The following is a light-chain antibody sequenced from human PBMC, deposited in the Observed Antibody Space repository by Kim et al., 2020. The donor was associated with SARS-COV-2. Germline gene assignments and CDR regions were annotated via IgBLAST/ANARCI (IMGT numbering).Light chain of an antibody. CDR2: DAY. J-gene: IGKJ5*01. Sequence: EIVLTQSPATLSLSPGEGATLSCRAGQSVGDFLAWYQQRPGQAPRLLIYDAYKRATGIPARFSGSGSGTDFTLTVSTLEPEDFALYYCLRSSWPITFGQGTRLKIK. CDR1: QSVGDF. CDR3: LRSSWPIT. V-gene: IGKV3-11*01.